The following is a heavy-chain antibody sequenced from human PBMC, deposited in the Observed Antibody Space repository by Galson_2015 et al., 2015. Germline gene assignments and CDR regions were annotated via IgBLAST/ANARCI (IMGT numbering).Heavy chain of an antibody. V-gene: IGHV3-30*18. CDR1: GFTFSSYG. CDR2: ISYDGSNK. Sequence: SLRLSCAASGFTFSSYGMHWVRQAPGKGLEWVAVISYDGSNKYYADSVKGRFTISRDNSKNTLYLQMNSLRAEDTAVYYCAKDRGKTTVTYYYGMDVWGQGTTVTVSS. D-gene: IGHD4-11*01. J-gene: IGHJ6*02. CDR3: AKDRGKTTVTYYYGMDV.